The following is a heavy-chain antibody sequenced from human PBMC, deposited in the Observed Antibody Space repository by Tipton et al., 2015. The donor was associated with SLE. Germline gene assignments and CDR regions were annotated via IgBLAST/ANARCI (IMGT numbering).Heavy chain of an antibody. Sequence: TLSLTCTVSGGSVSSGSYYWSWIRQPPGKGLEWIGYIYYSGSTNYNPSLKSRVTISVDTSKNQFSLKLSSVTAADTAVYYCAREWSGSYRHYFDYWGQGTLVTVSS. V-gene: IGHV4-61*01. CDR2: IYYSGST. D-gene: IGHD1-26*01. CDR3: AREWSGSYRHYFDY. CDR1: GGSVSSGSYY. J-gene: IGHJ4*02.